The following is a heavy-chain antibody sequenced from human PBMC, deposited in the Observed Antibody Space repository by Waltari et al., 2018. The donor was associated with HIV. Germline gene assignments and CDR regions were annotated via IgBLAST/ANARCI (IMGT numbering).Heavy chain of an antibody. J-gene: IGHJ4*02. CDR3: ARTDTYSIGWLLDY. CDR1: GFTFNNYW. V-gene: IGHV3-74*01. Sequence: EVQLVESGGGLVQPGGSLRLSCAASGFTFNNYWMHWIRQAPGKGLVWVSRINKDGSYTDYADSVKGRFTISRDNAKNTLYLQMNSLRAEDTAVYYCARTDTYSIGWLLDYWGQGTLVTVSS. CDR2: INKDGSYT. D-gene: IGHD6-19*01.